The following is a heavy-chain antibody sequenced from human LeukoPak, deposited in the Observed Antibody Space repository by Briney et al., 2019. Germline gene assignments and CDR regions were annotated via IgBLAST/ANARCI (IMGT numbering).Heavy chain of an antibody. Sequence: GGSLRLSCASSGFTFSNYDMLWVRQAAGKGLEWVSAISTAGDTYYPGSERGRFTISRDNAKNSLYLQMRGLRVDDTAVYYCVRAPPATGWLVDHWGQGTLVTVSS. CDR1: GFTFSNYD. J-gene: IGHJ4*02. D-gene: IGHD6-19*01. CDR3: VRAPPATGWLVDH. V-gene: IGHV3-13*04. CDR2: ISTAGDT.